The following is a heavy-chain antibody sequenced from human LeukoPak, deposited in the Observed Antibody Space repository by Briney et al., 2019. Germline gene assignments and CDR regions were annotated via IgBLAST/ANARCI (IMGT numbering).Heavy chain of an antibody. CDR3: ARGGMAARSGMDV. Sequence: SETLSLTCTVSGGSISSSSYYWGWIRQPPGKGLEWIGSIYYSGSTYYNPSLKSRVTISVDTSKNQFSLKLSSVTAADTAVYYCARGGMAARSGMDVWGQGTTVTVSS. J-gene: IGHJ6*02. V-gene: IGHV4-39*01. D-gene: IGHD6-6*01. CDR2: IYYSGST. CDR1: GGSISSSSYY.